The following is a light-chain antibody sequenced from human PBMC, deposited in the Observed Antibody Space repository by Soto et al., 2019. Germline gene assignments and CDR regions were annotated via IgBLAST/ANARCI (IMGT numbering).Light chain of an antibody. CDR1: QSVSSSF. V-gene: IGKV3-20*01. Sequence: EIVLTQSPGTLSLSPGERATLSCSASQSVSSSFLAWYQQKPGQAPRLLIYGASSRATGIPDRFSGTGSETDFTLTISRLEPEDFAVYYCQQYDNSPITFGQGTRLEI. CDR3: QQYDNSPIT. J-gene: IGKJ5*01. CDR2: GAS.